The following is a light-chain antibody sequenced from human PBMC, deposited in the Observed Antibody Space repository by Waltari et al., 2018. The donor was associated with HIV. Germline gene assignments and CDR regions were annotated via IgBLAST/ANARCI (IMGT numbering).Light chain of an antibody. CDR1: QVISSY. CDR2: AAS. CDR3: QQYYSYPRT. J-gene: IGKJ1*01. Sequence: AIRMTQSPSSFSASTGDRVTITCRASQVISSYLAWYQQKPEKAPKLLIYAASTLQRGFPARFSGSGSGTDFTLTISCLQSEDFATYYCQQYYSYPRTFGQGTKVEIK. V-gene: IGKV1-8*01.